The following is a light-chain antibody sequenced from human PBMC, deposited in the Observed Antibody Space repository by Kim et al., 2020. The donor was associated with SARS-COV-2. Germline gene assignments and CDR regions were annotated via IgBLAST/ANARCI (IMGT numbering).Light chain of an antibody. Sequence: SASVGYRVTITCRASQGISSALAWYQQKPRKAPKLLIYDASSFESGVPSRFSGSGSGTDFTLTISSLQPEDFATYYCQQFNSYPYTFGQGTKLEI. CDR2: DAS. V-gene: IGKV1-13*02. CDR3: QQFNSYPYT. CDR1: QGISSA. J-gene: IGKJ2*01.